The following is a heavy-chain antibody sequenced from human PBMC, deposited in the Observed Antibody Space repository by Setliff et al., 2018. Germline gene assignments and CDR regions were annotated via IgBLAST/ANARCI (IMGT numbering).Heavy chain of an antibody. CDR3: ARMGTDYIMTRVNSYQYYFYMDV. D-gene: IGHD5-18*01. CDR2: INDSGST. Sequence: SETLSLTCSVSGGSIRGSSYFWGWIRQPPGEGLEWIGNINDSGSTYYNPSLKSRVTISVDRSKNQVFLRMTSVTVADTSFYYCARMGTDYIMTRVNSYQYYFYMDVWGKWTTVTVSS. V-gene: IGHV4-39*01. J-gene: IGHJ6*03. CDR1: GGSIRGSSYF.